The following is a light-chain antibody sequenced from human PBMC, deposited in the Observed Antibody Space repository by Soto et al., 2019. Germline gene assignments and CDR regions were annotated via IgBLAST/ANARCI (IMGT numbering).Light chain of an antibody. V-gene: IGKV1-5*03. CDR3: QQYNSYPYT. J-gene: IGKJ2*01. CDR1: QSISSW. CDR2: KAS. Sequence: DIQMTQSPSTLSASVGDRVTITCRASQSISSWLAWYQQKPGKAPKLLIYKASSVESGVPPRFSGSGSGTEFTLTISSLQPDDFATYYCQQYNSYPYTFGQGTKLAIK.